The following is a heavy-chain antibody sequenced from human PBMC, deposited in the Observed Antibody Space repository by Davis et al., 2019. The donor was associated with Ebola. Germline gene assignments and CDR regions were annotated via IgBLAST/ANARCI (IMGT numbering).Heavy chain of an antibody. V-gene: IGHV4-31*03. CDR2: IYYSGST. Sequence: SETLSLTCTVSGGSISSGGYYWSWIRQHPGKGLEWIGYIYYSGSTYYNPSLKSRVTISIDTSKNQFSLKLSSVTAADTAVYYCAGEGGSTSWGYYYYGMDVWGQGTTVTVSS. J-gene: IGHJ6*02. CDR1: GGSISSGGYY. D-gene: IGHD2-2*01. CDR3: AGEGGSTSWGYYYYGMDV.